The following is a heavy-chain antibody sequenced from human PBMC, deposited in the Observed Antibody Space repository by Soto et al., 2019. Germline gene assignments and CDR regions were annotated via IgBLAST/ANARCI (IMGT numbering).Heavy chain of an antibody. CDR1: GFTFSSYS. CDR3: ARASYYYDSSGYNYYYYGMDV. Sequence: GGSLRLSCAASGFTFSSYSMNWVRQAPGKGLEWVSSISSSSSYIYYADSVKGRFTISGDNAKNSLYLQMNSLRAEDTAVYYCARASYYYDSSGYNYYYYGMDVWGQGTTVTVSS. V-gene: IGHV3-21*01. J-gene: IGHJ6*02. CDR2: ISSSSSYI. D-gene: IGHD3-22*01.